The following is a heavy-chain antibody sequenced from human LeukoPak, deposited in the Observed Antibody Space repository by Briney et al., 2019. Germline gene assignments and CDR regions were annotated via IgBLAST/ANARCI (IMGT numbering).Heavy chain of an antibody. J-gene: IGHJ3*02. CDR3: ARNQWLPFDAFDI. Sequence: GGSLRLSCATSGFTFSSYWMSWVRQAPGKGLECVASIKQDGSEKYYVDSVKGRFTISRDNTKNSLYLQMNSLRADDTAVYYCARNQWLPFDAFDIWGQGTMVTVSS. V-gene: IGHV3-7*01. CDR1: GFTFSSYW. D-gene: IGHD5-18*01. CDR2: IKQDGSEK.